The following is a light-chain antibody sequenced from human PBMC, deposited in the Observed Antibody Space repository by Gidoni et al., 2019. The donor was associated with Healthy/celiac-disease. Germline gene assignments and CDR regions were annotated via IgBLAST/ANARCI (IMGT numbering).Light chain of an antibody. Sequence: QAVQTQPPSVSGAPRQRVTISCTGSSPNIGAGYDVHWYQQLPGTAPKLLIYGNSNRPSGVPDRFSGSKSGTSASLAITGLQAEDEADYYCQSYDSSLSGYWVFGGGTKLTVL. CDR2: GNS. CDR3: QSYDSSLSGYWV. CDR1: SPNIGAGYD. J-gene: IGLJ3*02. V-gene: IGLV1-40*01.